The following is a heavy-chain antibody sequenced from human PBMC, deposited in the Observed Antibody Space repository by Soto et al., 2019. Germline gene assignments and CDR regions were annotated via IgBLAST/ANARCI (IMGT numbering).Heavy chain of an antibody. Sequence: EVQLLESGGGLVQPGGSLRLSCAASGLTFSTYAMSWVRQAPGKGLEWVSAISATDGRTFYADSVKGRFTISRDNSKNTLSLRMNSLRAEDTAVYYCAKGAAPDFDYWGQGTLVSVSS. D-gene: IGHD2-15*01. CDR3: AKGAAPDFDY. CDR1: GLTFSTYA. V-gene: IGHV3-23*01. J-gene: IGHJ4*02. CDR2: ISATDGRT.